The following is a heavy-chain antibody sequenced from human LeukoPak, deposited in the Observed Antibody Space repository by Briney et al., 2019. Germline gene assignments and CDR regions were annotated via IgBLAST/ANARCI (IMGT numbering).Heavy chain of an antibody. CDR1: GFTFSSYA. Sequence: GGSLRLSCAASGFTFSSYAMSWVRQAPGKGLEWVSSISSSSSYIYYADSVKGRFTISRDNAKNSLYLQMNSLRAEDTAVYYCARRYSSGWYVGYKNYYYYMDVWGKGTTVTVSS. D-gene: IGHD6-19*01. V-gene: IGHV3-21*01. CDR2: ISSSSSYI. J-gene: IGHJ6*03. CDR3: ARRYSSGWYVGYKNYYYYMDV.